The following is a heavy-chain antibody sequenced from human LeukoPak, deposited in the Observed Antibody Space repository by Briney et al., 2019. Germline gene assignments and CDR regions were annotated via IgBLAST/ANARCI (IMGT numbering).Heavy chain of an antibody. J-gene: IGHJ4*02. CDR3: AREDYDSSGTVDY. CDR1: GGSMRRSSFY. V-gene: IGHV4-39*07. D-gene: IGHD3-22*01. Sequence: SETLSLTCTVSGGSMRRSSFYWGWIRQPPGKGLEWIGSIYYSGSTYYNPSLKSRVTISVDTSKNQFSLKLSSVTAADTAVYYCAREDYDSSGTVDYWGQGTLVTVSS. CDR2: IYYSGST.